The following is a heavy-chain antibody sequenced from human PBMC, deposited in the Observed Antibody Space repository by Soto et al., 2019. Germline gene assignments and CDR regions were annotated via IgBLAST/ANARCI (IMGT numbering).Heavy chain of an antibody. CDR2: IIPIFGTA. Sequence: QVQLVQSGAEVKKPGSSVKVSCKASGGTFSSYAISWVRQAPGQGLEWMGGIIPIFGTANYAQKFQGRVTITADESTSTAYIELSSLRSEDTAVYYCASSTVTTHPGPNYYYYGMDVWGQGTTVTVSS. D-gene: IGHD4-4*01. CDR1: GGTFSSYA. V-gene: IGHV1-69*01. J-gene: IGHJ6*02. CDR3: ASSTVTTHPGPNYYYYGMDV.